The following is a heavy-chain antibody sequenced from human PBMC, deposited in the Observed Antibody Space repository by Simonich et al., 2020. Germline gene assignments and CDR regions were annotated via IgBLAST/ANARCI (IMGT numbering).Heavy chain of an antibody. V-gene: IGHV3-21*01. CDR2: ISSSSSYI. CDR3: ARWIAVAGTGAYGMDV. CDR1: GFTFSSYS. Sequence: EVQLVESGGGLVKPGGSLRLSCAASGFTFSSYSMNWVRQAPGKGLEWVSSISSSSSYIYYADAVKGRFPIPRDNAKNSLYLQMNSLRAEDTAVYYCARWIAVAGTGAYGMDVWGQGTTVTVSS. J-gene: IGHJ6*02. D-gene: IGHD6-19*01.